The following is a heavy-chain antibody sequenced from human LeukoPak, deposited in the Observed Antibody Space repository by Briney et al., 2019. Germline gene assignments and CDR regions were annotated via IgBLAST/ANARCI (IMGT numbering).Heavy chain of an antibody. J-gene: IGHJ5*02. V-gene: IGHV1-2*02. Sequence: ASVKVSCKASGYTFTGYYMHWVRQTPGQGLEWMGWINPNSGGTNYAQKFQGRVTMTRDTSIGTAYMELSRLRSDDTAVYYCAAVAGTRWFDPWGQGTLVTVSS. CDR1: GYTFTGYY. D-gene: IGHD6-19*01. CDR3: AAVAGTRWFDP. CDR2: INPNSGGT.